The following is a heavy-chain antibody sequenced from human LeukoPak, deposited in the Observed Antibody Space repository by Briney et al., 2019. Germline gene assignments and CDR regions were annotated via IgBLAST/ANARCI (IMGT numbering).Heavy chain of an antibody. V-gene: IGHV1-18*01. CDR1: GYTFTSYG. Sequence: ASVKVSCKASGYTFTSYGISWVRQAPGQGLEWMGWISAYNGDTHYAQKLQGRVTMTTDSSTSTAYMELRSLRSDDTAVYYCASGYYDFWSGYTPFDYWGQGTLVTVSS. CDR3: ASGYYDFWSGYTPFDY. D-gene: IGHD3-3*01. CDR2: ISAYNGDT. J-gene: IGHJ4*02.